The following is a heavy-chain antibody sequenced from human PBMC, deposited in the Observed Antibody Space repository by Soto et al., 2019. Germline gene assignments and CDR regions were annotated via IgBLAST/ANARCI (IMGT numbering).Heavy chain of an antibody. V-gene: IGHV4-4*07. CDR2: IYTSGST. D-gene: IGHD6-6*01. CDR1: GGSISSYY. CDR3: ARGGYSSSPGQHYNWFDP. Sequence: PSETLSLTCTVSGGSISSYYWSWIRQPAGKGLEWIGRIYTSGSTNYNPSLKSRVTMSVDTSKNQFSLKLSSVTAADTAVYYCARGGYSSSPGQHYNWFDPWGQGTLVTVSS. J-gene: IGHJ5*02.